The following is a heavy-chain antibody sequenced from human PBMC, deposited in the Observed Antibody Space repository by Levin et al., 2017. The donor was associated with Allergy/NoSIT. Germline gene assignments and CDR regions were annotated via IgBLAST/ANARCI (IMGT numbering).Heavy chain of an antibody. CDR3: ARDGNYYDSSGYFYTDDSLDY. D-gene: IGHD3-22*01. V-gene: IGHV3-74*01. CDR1: GFTFSSYW. CDR2: INSDGSST. Sequence: GESLKISCAASGFTFSSYWMHWVRQAPGKGLVWVSRINSDGSSTSYADSVKGRFTISRDNAKNTLYLQMNSLRAEDTAVYYCARDGNYYDSSGYFYTDDSLDYWGQGTLVTVSS. J-gene: IGHJ4*02.